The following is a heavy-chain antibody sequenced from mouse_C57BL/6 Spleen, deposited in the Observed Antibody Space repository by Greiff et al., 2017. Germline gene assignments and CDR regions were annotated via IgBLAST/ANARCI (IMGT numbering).Heavy chain of an antibody. CDR1: GYTFTSYW. D-gene: IGHD1-1*01. J-gene: IGHJ4*01. CDR2: IDPSDSYT. V-gene: IGHV1-69*01. Sequence: QVQLQQPGAELVMPGASVKLSCKASGYTFTSYWMHWVKQRPGQGLEWIGEIDPSDSYTNYNQKFKGKSTLPVDKSSSTAYMQLSSLTSEDSAVYYCARYATVVAPYAMDYWGQGTSVTVSS. CDR3: ARYATVVAPYAMDY.